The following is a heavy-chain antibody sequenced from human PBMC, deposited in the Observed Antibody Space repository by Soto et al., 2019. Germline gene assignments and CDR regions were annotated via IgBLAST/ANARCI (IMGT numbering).Heavy chain of an antibody. Sequence: GGSLRLSCAASGFTFSSYAMSWVRQAPGKGLEWVSAISGSGGSTYYADSVKGRFTISRDNSKNTLYLQMNSLRAEDTAVYYCAIAVDTAMVGSIFDYWGQGTLVTVSS. CDR2: ISGSGGST. CDR1: GFTFSSYA. CDR3: AIAVDTAMVGSIFDY. V-gene: IGHV3-23*01. J-gene: IGHJ4*02. D-gene: IGHD5-18*01.